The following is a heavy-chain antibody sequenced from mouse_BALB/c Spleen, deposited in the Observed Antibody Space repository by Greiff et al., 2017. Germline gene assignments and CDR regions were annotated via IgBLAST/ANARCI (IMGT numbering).Heavy chain of an antibody. CDR1: GYSFTSYY. D-gene: IGHD2-1*01. J-gene: IGHJ4*01. CDR3: ARRDGNYHYYAMDY. V-gene: IGHV1S135*01. Sequence: VQLQQSGPELMKPGASVKISCKASGYSFTSYYMHWVKQSHGKSLEWIGYIDPFNGGTSYNQKFKGKATLTVDKSSSTAYMNLSSLTSEDSAVYYCARRDGNYHYYAMDYWGQGTSVTVSS. CDR2: IDPFNGGT.